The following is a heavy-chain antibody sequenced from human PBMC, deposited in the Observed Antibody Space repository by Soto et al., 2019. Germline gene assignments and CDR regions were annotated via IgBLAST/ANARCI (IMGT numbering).Heavy chain of an antibody. Sequence: PSETLSLTCAVYGGSFSGYYWSWIRQPPGKGLEWIGEINHSGSTNYNPSLKSRVTISVDTSKNQFSLKLSSVTAADTAVYYCARGGKRLPTPDFDYWGQGTLVTVSS. CDR3: ARGGKRLPTPDFDY. J-gene: IGHJ4*02. V-gene: IGHV4-34*01. CDR2: INHSGST. CDR1: GGSFSGYY.